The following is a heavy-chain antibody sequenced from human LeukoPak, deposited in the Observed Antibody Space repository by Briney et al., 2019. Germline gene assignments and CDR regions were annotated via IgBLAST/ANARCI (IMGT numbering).Heavy chain of an antibody. J-gene: IGHJ4*02. CDR2: IGRSGSNI. CDR1: GFTFSSHE. D-gene: IGHD4-11*01. CDR3: ARDGSNFDPFDY. V-gene: IGHV3-48*03. Sequence: PGGSLRLSCAASGFTFSSHEMNWVRQAPGKGLEWVSYIGRSGSNIDYTDSVEGRFTISRDNAKNSLYLQMNSLRAEDTAVYCCARDGSNFDPFDYWGQGTLVTVSS.